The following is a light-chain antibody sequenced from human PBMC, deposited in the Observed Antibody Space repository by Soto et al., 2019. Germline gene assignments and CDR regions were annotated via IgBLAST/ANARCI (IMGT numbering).Light chain of an antibody. CDR2: AAS. J-gene: IGKJ4*01. V-gene: IGKV1-27*01. CDR3: QKYNTAPLT. CDR1: QGIYNF. Sequence: DIQMTQSPSSLSASVGDRVTITCRASQGIYNFLAWFQQKPGKAPTLLIYAASTLRSGVPSRFSGRGSGTDFTLTISSLQPEDVATYYCQKYNTAPLTFGGGTKVEIK.